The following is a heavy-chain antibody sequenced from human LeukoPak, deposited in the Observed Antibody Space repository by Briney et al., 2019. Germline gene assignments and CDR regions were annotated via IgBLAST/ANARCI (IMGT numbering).Heavy chain of an antibody. Sequence: GGSLRLSCAASGFSFISYGLHWVRQAPGKGLEWVGVISDDGRNKKYADSVKGRFTISRDNSKDTLYLQMNSLRDEDTAMYYCAKRPSDYGDYDYWGQGTLVTVSS. CDR2: ISDDGRNK. CDR1: GFSFISYG. V-gene: IGHV3-30*18. J-gene: IGHJ4*02. D-gene: IGHD3-16*01. CDR3: AKRPSDYGDYDY.